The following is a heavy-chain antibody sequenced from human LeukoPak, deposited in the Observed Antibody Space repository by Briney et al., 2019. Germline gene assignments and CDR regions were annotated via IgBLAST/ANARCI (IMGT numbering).Heavy chain of an antibody. CDR3: EKTDCSSTTCCVIDC. Sequence: GGSLRLSCAASGFTFSSYAMTWVRQAPGKGLEWVSGISGSGGSTNYADSVKGRFTISRDNSKKTLYLLMNSRRAEDTAVYSCEKTDCSSTTCCVIDCWGQGTLVTVSS. V-gene: IGHV3-23*01. CDR2: ISGSGGST. CDR1: GFTFSSYA. J-gene: IGHJ4*02. D-gene: IGHD2-2*01.